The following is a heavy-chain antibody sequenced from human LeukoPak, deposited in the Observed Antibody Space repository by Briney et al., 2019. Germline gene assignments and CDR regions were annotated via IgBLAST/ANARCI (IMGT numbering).Heavy chain of an antibody. Sequence: GGSLRLSCAASGFTFSSYAMSWVRQAPGKGLGWVSAFSGSGGSTYYADSVKGRFTISRDNSKNTLYLQMNNLRAEDTAVYYCATSGLSRFGFWGQGTLVTVSS. J-gene: IGHJ4*02. V-gene: IGHV3-23*01. D-gene: IGHD2/OR15-2a*01. CDR1: GFTFSSYA. CDR2: FSGSGGST. CDR3: ATSGLSRFGF.